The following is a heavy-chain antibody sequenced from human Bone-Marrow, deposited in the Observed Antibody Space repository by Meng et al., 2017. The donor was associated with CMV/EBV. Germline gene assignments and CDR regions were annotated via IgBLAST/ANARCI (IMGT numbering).Heavy chain of an antibody. V-gene: IGHV1-69*06. D-gene: IGHD3-22*01. CDR2: IIPIFGTA. CDR3: ARPYYYDSSGYYSFDY. J-gene: IGHJ4*02. Sequence: GGTFSSYAISWVRQAPGQGLEWMGGIIPIFGTANYAQKFQGRVTITADKSTSTAYMELSSLRSEDTAVYYCARPYYYDSSGYYSFDYWGQGTLVTVSS. CDR1: GGTFSSYA.